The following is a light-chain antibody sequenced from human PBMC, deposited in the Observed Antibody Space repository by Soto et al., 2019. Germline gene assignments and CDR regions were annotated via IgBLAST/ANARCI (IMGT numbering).Light chain of an antibody. CDR3: QQSYGSPPYT. J-gene: IGKJ2*01. V-gene: IGKV1-39*01. CDR1: QNIGNY. Sequence: DIQMTQSPSSLSASVGDRVTITCRASQNIGNYLNWYQHKPGKAPNLLIYGASSLHSGVPSRFSGRGSWTDFTLTISSLQPEDFATYYCQQSYGSPPYTFGQGTRLDIK. CDR2: GAS.